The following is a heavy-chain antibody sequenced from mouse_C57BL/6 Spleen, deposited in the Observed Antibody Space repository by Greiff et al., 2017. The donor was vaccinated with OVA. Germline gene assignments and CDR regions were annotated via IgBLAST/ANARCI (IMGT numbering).Heavy chain of an antibody. CDR3: ARGGFAY. CDR2: LLPGSGSN. V-gene: IGHV1-9*01. J-gene: IGHJ3*01. CDR1: GYTFTGYW. Sequence: VMLMESGAELMKPGASVKLSCKATGYTFTGYWIEWVKQRPGHGLEWIGELLPGSGSNSYNEKFKGKATFTADTSSNTAYMQLSSLTNEDSAIYYCARGGFAYWGQGTLVTVSA.